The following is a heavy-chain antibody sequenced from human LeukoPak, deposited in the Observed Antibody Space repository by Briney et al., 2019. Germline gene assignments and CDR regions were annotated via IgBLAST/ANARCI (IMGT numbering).Heavy chain of an antibody. V-gene: IGHV1-18*01. Sequence: ASVKVSCKASGYTFTSYGISWVRQAPGRGLEWMGWISAYNGNTNYAQKLQGRVTMTTDTSTSTAYMELRSLRSDDTAVYYCASSSWGVGEFDYWGQGTLVTVSS. CDR1: GYTFTSYG. D-gene: IGHD3-16*01. CDR2: ISAYNGNT. J-gene: IGHJ4*02. CDR3: ASSSWGVGEFDY.